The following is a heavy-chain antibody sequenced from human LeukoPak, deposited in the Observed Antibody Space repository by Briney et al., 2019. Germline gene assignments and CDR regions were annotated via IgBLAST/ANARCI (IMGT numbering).Heavy chain of an antibody. D-gene: IGHD1-26*01. Sequence: GGSLRLSCAASGLSFNSFAVHWVRQSPGKGLEGVSLMWYDGRNTYSADSVRGRFTISSDTSKKTLWLQMNRMSAEDTDLYYCESVFGAWSYKGGFDIWGRGTMVTVSS. CDR2: MWYDGRNT. V-gene: IGHV3-33*01. J-gene: IGHJ3*02. CDR1: GLSFNSFA. CDR3: ESVFGAWSYKGGFDI.